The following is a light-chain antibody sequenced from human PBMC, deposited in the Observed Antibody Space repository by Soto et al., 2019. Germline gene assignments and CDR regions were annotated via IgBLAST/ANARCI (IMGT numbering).Light chain of an antibody. CDR2: GAS. V-gene: IGKV3-20*01. J-gene: IGKJ4*01. CDR3: QQYDTSPPLT. CDR1: QSISNNY. Sequence: EIVLTQSPGTLSLSPGDRATLSCRASQSISNNYLAWYQQKPGQAPRLLLYGASSRAIGIPDRFSGSGSGTDFTLTISRLEPEDFAVYSCQQYDTSPPLTFGGGTKVEIK.